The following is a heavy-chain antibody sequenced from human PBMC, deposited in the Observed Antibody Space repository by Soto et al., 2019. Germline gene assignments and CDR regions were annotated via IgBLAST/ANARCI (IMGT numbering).Heavy chain of an antibody. Sequence: GGSLRLSCAASGFTFSSYAMHWVRQAPGKGLEWVAVISYDGSNKYYADSVKGRFTISRDNSKNTLYLQMNSLRAEDTAVYYCASGTGYYYSGYFDYWGQGTLVTVSS. CDR1: GFTFSSYA. CDR2: ISYDGSNK. CDR3: ASGTGYYYSGYFDY. D-gene: IGHD3-22*01. V-gene: IGHV3-30-3*01. J-gene: IGHJ4*02.